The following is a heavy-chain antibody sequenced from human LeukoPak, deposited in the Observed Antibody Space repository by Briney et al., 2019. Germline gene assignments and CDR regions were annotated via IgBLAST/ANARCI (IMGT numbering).Heavy chain of an antibody. J-gene: IGHJ5*02. CDR2: ISSSSYI. CDR3: AREVSYFLEGTWFDP. CDR1: GFTFSSYS. Sequence: PGGSLRLSCAASGFTFSSYSMNWVRQAPGKGLEWVSSISSSSYIYYADSVKGRFTISRDNAKNSLYLQMNSLRAEDTAVYYCAREVSYFLEGTWFDPWGQGTLVTVSS. D-gene: IGHD1-1*01. V-gene: IGHV3-21*01.